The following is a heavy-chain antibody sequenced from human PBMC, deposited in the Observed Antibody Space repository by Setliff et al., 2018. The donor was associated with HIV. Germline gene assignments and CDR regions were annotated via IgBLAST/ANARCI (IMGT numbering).Heavy chain of an antibody. D-gene: IGHD2-21*01. J-gene: IGHJ5*02. V-gene: IGHV4-39*01. CDR3: ARVPVAGANWFDP. CDR1: GVPINRTDHY. Sequence: SETLSLTCSVSGVPINRTDHYWGWIRQSPGKRLEWIGSVSQSGSTYYNPSLKSRITISVDRSKNLFSLKLISVTAADQGVYYCARVPVAGANWFDPWGRGTLVTVSS. CDR2: VSQSGST.